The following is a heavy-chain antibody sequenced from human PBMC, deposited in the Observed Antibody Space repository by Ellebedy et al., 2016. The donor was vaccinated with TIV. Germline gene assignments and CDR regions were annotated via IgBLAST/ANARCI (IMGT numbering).Heavy chain of an antibody. J-gene: IGHJ6*02. CDR2: MNPNSGNT. CDR1: GYTFTSYD. D-gene: IGHD3-9*01. CDR3: ARGWSVLRYFDWLSYYYGMDV. V-gene: IGHV1-8*01. Sequence: AASVKVSCKASGYTFTSYDINWVRQATGQGLEWMGWMNPNSGNTGYAQKFQGRVTMTRNTSISTAYMELSSLRSEDTAVYYCARGWSVLRYFDWLSYYYGMDVWGQGTTVTVSS.